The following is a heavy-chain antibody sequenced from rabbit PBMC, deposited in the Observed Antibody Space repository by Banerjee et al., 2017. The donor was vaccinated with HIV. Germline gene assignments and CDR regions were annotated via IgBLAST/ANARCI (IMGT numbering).Heavy chain of an antibody. CDR1: GIDFSSYG. Sequence: ELVESGGGLVQPGESLKLSCKASGIDFSSYGVSWVRQAPGKGPEWIAYIYGGDGSTYYASWAKGRFTISKTSSTTVTLQMTSLTVADTATYFCARGFGTVGNAYFNLWGQGTLVTVS. CDR3: ARGFGTVGNAYFNL. J-gene: IGHJ4*01. D-gene: IGHD5-1*01. CDR2: IYGGDGST. V-gene: IGHV1S47*01.